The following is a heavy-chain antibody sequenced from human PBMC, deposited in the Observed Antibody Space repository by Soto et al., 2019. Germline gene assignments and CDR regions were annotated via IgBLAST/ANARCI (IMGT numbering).Heavy chain of an antibody. J-gene: IGHJ6*02. CDR2: ISTSGGST. CDR1: GFTFSSYA. CDR3: AKGAGNWNYPPYYYPLDV. V-gene: IGHV3-23*01. Sequence: EVQLLESGGGLVQPGGSLRLSCAASGFTFSSYAMSWVRQAPGKGLEWVSAISTSGGSTYYADSVKGRFTIFRDNSKDTLYLQMNSLRVEDTAVYYCAKGAGNWNYPPYYYPLDVWALGTTVTVSS. D-gene: IGHD1-7*01.